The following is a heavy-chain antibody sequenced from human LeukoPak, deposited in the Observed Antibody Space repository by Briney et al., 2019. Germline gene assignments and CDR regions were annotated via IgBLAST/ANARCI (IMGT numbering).Heavy chain of an antibody. D-gene: IGHD3-22*01. J-gene: IGHJ4*02. CDR1: GFTFSSYG. CDR2: IRYDGSNK. Sequence: SGGSLRLSCAASGFTFSSYGMHWVRQAPGKGLEWVAFIRYDGSNKYYADSVKGRFTISRDNSKNTLYLQMNSLRAEDTAVYYCAKVGGQYYYDSSGYYFDYWGQGTLVTVSS. CDR3: AKVGGQYYYDSSGYYFDY. V-gene: IGHV3-30*02.